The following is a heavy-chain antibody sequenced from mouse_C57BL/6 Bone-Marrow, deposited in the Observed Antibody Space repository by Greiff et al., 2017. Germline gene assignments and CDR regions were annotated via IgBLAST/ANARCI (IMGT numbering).Heavy chain of an antibody. CDR1: GYTFTSYW. CDR3: ARGPFGGYPYYYAMDY. D-gene: IGHD1-1*02. Sequence: VQLQQPGAELVKPGASVKLSCKASGYTFTSYWMHWVKRRPGQGLEWIGMIHPNSGSTNYNEKFKSKATLTVDKSSSTAYMQLSSLTSEDSAVYYCARGPFGGYPYYYAMDYWGQGTSVTVSS. CDR2: IHPNSGST. V-gene: IGHV1-64*01. J-gene: IGHJ4*01.